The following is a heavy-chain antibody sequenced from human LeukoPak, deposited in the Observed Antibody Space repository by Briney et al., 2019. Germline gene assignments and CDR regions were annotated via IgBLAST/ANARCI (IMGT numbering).Heavy chain of an antibody. CDR3: AKDNYYDSSGYLDY. D-gene: IGHD3-22*01. Sequence: PGGSLRLSCTASAISFSSYAMTWLRQAPGKGLEWVSGIHGSGGVTYYADSVKGRFTISRDNSENTMYLQMNSLRVEDTAVYYCAKDNYYDSSGYLDYWGQGTLVTVSS. CDR2: IHGSGGVT. J-gene: IGHJ4*02. V-gene: IGHV3-23*01. CDR1: AISFSSYA.